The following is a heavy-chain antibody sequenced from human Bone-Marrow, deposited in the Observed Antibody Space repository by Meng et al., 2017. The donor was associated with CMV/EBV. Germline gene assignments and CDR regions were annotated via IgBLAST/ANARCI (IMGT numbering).Heavy chain of an antibody. CDR1: GGSFSGYY. V-gene: IGHV4-34*03. CDR3: SRALCGFFSS. Sequence: SETLSLTCAVYGGSFSGYYWSWIRQPPGKGLEWIGEINHSGSTNYNPSLKSRFTISVDTSKNQFSLKLRSVTAADPAVSSVSRALCGFFSSWGQGMLVTVSS. CDR2: INHSGST. J-gene: IGHJ5*02. D-gene: IGHD2-21*01.